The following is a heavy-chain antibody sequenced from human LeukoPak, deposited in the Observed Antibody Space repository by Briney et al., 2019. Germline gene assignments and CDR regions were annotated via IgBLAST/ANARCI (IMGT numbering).Heavy chain of an antibody. V-gene: IGHV1-2*02. D-gene: IGHD6-19*01. J-gene: IGHJ4*02. CDR1: GYTFTGYY. CDR3: ARIPEFDIEVAGIAFDY. Sequence: GASVKVSCKAPGYTFTGYYMHWVRQAPGQGLEWMGWINPNSGGTNYAQKFQGRVTMTRDTSISTAYMELSRLRSDDTAVYYCARIPEFDIEVAGIAFDYWGQGTLVTVSS. CDR2: INPNSGGT.